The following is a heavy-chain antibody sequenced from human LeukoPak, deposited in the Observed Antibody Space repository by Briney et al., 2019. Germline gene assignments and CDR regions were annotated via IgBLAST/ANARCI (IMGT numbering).Heavy chain of an antibody. CDR2: ISSSSSTI. V-gene: IGHV3-48*04. J-gene: IGHJ6*02. D-gene: IGHD3-22*01. CDR3: ARFGGLYDSSGYYYGMDV. Sequence: GGSLRLSCAASGFTFSSYSMNWVRQAPGKGLEWVSYISSSSSTIYYADSVKGRFTISGDNAKNSLYLQMNSLRAEDTAVYYCARFGGLYDSSGYYYGMDVWGQGTTVTVSS. CDR1: GFTFSSYS.